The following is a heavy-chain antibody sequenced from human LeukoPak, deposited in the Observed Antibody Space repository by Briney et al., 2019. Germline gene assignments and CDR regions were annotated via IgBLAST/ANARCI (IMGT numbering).Heavy chain of an antibody. CDR2: INPNSGGT. D-gene: IGHD3-10*01. Sequence: ASVKVSCKASGYTFTGYYMHWVRQAPGQGLEWMGWINPNSGGTNYAQKFQGRVTMTRDTSISTAYMELSRLRSDDTAVYYCATRRVLLWFGGFDYWGQGTLVTVSS. J-gene: IGHJ4*02. V-gene: IGHV1-2*02. CDR3: ATRRVLLWFGGFDY. CDR1: GYTFTGYY.